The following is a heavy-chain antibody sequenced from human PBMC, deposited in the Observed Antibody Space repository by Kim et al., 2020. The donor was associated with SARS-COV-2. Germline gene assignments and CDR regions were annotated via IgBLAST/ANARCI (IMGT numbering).Heavy chain of an antibody. Sequence: SETLSLTCTVSGGSISSGGYYWSWIRQHPGKGLEWIGYIYYSGSTYYNPSLKSRVTVSVDTTKNQFSLKLSSVTAADPAVYYCARARITMIVVDAFDIWGQGTMVTVAS. J-gene: IGHJ3*02. CDR3: ARARITMIVVDAFDI. D-gene: IGHD3-22*01. CDR1: GGSISSGGYY. CDR2: IYYSGST. V-gene: IGHV4-31*03.